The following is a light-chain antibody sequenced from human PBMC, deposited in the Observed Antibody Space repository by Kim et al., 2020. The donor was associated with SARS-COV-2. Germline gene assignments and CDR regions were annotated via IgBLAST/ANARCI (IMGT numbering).Light chain of an antibody. V-gene: IGLV7-43*01. J-gene: IGLJ2*01. CDR3: LLYYGVSRL. Sequence: QAVVTQAPSLTVSPGGTVTLTCASSTGAVTSGYYPNWFQQTPGQAPTALIYSATNKHSWTPARFSGSLLGGKAALTLSGVQPEDEAEYYCLLYYGVSRLFRGETQLTVL. CDR1: TGAVTSGYY. CDR2: SAT.